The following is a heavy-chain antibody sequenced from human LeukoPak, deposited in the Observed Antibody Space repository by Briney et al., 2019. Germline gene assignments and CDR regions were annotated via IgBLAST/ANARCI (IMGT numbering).Heavy chain of an antibody. Sequence: GGSLILSCAASGFTFSSYAMSWDRQAPGKVLEWVSAISGSGGSTYYADSVKGRFTISRDNSKNTLYLQMNSLRAEDTAVYYCVWYCSSTSCPESYWGQGTLVTVSS. CDR2: ISGSGGST. D-gene: IGHD2-2*01. CDR3: VWYCSSTSCPESY. J-gene: IGHJ4*02. V-gene: IGHV3-23*01. CDR1: GFTFSSYA.